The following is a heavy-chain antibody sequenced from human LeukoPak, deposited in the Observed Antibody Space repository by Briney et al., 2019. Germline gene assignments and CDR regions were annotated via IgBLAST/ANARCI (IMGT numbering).Heavy chain of an antibody. CDR3: ARGGSGYDSFYYYGMDV. CDR1: GGSISSYY. J-gene: IGHJ6*02. Sequence: SETLSPTCTVSGGSISSYYWSWIRQPPGKGLEWIGYIYDSESTNYNPSLKSRVTISVDTSKNQFSLKLSSVTAADTAVYYCARGGSGYDSFYYYGMDVWGQGTTVTVSS. D-gene: IGHD5-12*01. CDR2: IYDSEST. V-gene: IGHV4-59*01.